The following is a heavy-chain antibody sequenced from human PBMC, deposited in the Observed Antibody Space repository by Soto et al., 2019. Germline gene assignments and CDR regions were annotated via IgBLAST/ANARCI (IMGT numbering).Heavy chain of an antibody. J-gene: IGHJ5*02. CDR3: ARNSGSYYRWFDP. CDR2: IYYSGST. Sequence: SETLSLTCTISGGSISGYYWSWIRRPPGKGLEWIGYIYYSGSTNYNPSLKSRVTISVDTSKSQFSLKLNSVTAADTAVYYCARNSGSYYRWFDPWGQGTLVTVSS. D-gene: IGHD1-26*01. V-gene: IGHV4-59*01. CDR1: GGSISGYY.